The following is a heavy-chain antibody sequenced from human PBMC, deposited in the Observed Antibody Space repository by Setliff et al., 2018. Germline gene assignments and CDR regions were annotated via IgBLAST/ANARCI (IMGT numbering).Heavy chain of an antibody. Sequence: LSLTCGVYGGGGSFSNYYWSWIRQPPGKGLEWIGEISPVGSTNYNPSLRSRVTMSLDASKDQFSLKLISMSAADTAVYFCARGRNIAARLLDSWGQGALVTVSS. J-gene: IGHJ4*02. V-gene: IGHV4-34*01. CDR1: GGGGSFSNYY. CDR3: ARGRNIAARLLDS. D-gene: IGHD6-6*01. CDR2: ISPVGST.